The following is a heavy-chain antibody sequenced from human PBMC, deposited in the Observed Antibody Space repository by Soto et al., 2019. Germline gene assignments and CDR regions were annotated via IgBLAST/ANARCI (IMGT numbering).Heavy chain of an antibody. J-gene: IGHJ4*02. D-gene: IGHD2-15*01. Sequence: QVQLVQSGAAVRQPASSVKVSCKAAGGTFSSYAISWVLQSPGQGLEWMGGIVPIVDTSTYAQKFQGRVTNTACDSTSTVDLAMSSLRYDDTAVDDCVRVVAIPGSPDNWGQGPMVTVSS. V-gene: IGHV1-69*12. CDR3: VRVVAIPGSPDN. CDR2: IVPIVDTS. CDR1: GGTFSSYA.